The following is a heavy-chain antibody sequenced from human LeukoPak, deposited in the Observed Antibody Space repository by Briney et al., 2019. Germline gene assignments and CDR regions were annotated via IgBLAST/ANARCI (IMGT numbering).Heavy chain of an antibody. J-gene: IGHJ6*04. CDR2: ISSSGSTI. CDR3: AELGITMIGGV. V-gene: IGHV3-48*03. D-gene: IGHD3-10*02. CDR1: GFTFSSYE. Sequence: GGSLRLSCAASGFTFSSYEMNWVRQAPGKGLEWVSYISSSGSTIYYADSVKGRFTISRDNAKNSLYPQMNSLRAEDTAVYYCAELGITMIGGVWGKGTTATISS.